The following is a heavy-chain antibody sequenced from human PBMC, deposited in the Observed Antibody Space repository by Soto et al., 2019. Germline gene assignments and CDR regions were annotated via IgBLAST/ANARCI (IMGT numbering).Heavy chain of an antibody. V-gene: IGHV4-59*01. D-gene: IGHD3-10*01. CDR2: IYYTGAT. CDR1: RGSISSYY. J-gene: IGHJ4*02. Sequence: QVQLQESGPGLVRPSETLSLTCTVSRGSISSYYWSWIRQPPGKGLEWLGYIYYTGATNYNPSLKSRVPISLDTSKNQFSLHLSSVTAADTAVYYCATGRYYYGSEYWGQGTLVTVSS. CDR3: ATGRYYYGSEY.